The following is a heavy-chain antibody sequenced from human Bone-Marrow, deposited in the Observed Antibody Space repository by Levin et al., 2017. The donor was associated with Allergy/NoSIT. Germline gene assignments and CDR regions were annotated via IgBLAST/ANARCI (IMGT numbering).Heavy chain of an antibody. D-gene: IGHD2-21*01. CDR2: TSSSGGST. V-gene: IGHV3-23*01. J-gene: IGHJ4*02. Sequence: GGSLRLSCAASGFTFSSYAMSWVRQAPGKGLEWVSTSSSGGSTYYADSVKGRFTISRDISKDTLYLQVNNLRPDDTAVYYCAKDVGLSTYGGGFDSWGQGTLVTVSS. CDR1: GFTFSSYA. CDR3: AKDVGLSTYGGGFDS.